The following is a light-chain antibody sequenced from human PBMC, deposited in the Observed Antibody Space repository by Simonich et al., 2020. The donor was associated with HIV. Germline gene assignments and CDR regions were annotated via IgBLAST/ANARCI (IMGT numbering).Light chain of an antibody. Sequence: SYELTQPPSVSVSPGQTARITCSGDALPKQYAYWYQQKPGQAPVLVIYNNSERPSGIPERFSGSSSGTTVTLTISGVQAEDEADYYCQSGDSSATVFGGGTKLTVL. CDR2: NNS. V-gene: IGLV3-25*03. J-gene: IGLJ2*01. CDR3: QSGDSSATV. CDR1: ALPKQY.